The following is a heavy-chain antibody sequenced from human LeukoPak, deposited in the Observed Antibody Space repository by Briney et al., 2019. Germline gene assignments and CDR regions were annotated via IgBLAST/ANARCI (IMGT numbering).Heavy chain of an antibody. D-gene: IGHD6-13*01. CDR3: ARQEEQQLVLDYFDY. CDR1: GYSISSGYY. V-gene: IGHV4-38-2*01. CDR2: IYHSGST. Sequence: PSETLSLTCAVSGYSISSGYYWGWIRQPPGQGLEWIGSIYHSGSTYYNPSLKSRVTISVDTSKNQFSLKLSSVTAADTAVYYCARQEEQQLVLDYFDYWGQGTLVTVSS. J-gene: IGHJ4*02.